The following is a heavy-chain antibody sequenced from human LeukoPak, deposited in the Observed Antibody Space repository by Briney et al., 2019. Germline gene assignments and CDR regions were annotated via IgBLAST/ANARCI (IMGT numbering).Heavy chain of an antibody. V-gene: IGHV1-8*01. CDR3: ARGPPPYCSGDSCYSFLYFHH. J-gene: IGHJ1*01. D-gene: IGHD2-15*01. CDR1: GYTFTSYY. CDR2: MNPNSCNT. Sequence: ASVKVSCKASGYTFTSYYINWVRQAAGQGREWMGWMNPNSCNTGYAQKFQGRGTKTRDTSISTAYPELASLRSDEPSVCYSARGPPPYCSGDSCYSFLYFHHWGQGTLVTVSS.